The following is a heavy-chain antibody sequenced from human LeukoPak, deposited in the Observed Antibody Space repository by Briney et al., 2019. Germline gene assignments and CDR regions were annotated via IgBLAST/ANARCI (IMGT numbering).Heavy chain of an antibody. J-gene: IGHJ3*02. Sequence: ASVKVSCKASGYTFSVYYIHWLRQAPGQGLEWMGWVVPNSGGTNYAQKFRDRVSMTRDTSIDTAYMELSSRTYDDTAVYYCARGVLLQGRGAFDIWGQGTMVTVSS. CDR2: VVPNSGGT. CDR3: ARGVLLQGRGAFDI. D-gene: IGHD1-26*01. V-gene: IGHV1-2*02. CDR1: GYTFSVYY.